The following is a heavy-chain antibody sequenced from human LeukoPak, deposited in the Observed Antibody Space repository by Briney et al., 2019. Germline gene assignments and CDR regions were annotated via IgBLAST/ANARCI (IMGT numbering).Heavy chain of an antibody. J-gene: IGHJ6*02. CDR1: GGTFSSYT. V-gene: IGHV1-69*02. D-gene: IGHD2-15*01. CDR3: ARGAATPLVPRMNYGMDV. CDR2: IIPILGIA. Sequence: ASVKVSCKASGGTFSSYTISWVRQAPGQGLEWMGRIIPILGIANYAQKFQGRVTITAAKSTSTAYMELSSLRSEDTAVYYCARGAATPLVPRMNYGMDVWGQGTTVTVSS.